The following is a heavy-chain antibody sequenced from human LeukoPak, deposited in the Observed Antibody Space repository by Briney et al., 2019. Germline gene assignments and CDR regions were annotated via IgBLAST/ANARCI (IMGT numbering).Heavy chain of an antibody. CDR3: ARRSPYGDYFDY. D-gene: IGHD4-17*01. Sequence: ASVKVSCKASGYTFTGYYMHWVRQAPGQGLEWMGWINPNSGGTNYAQKFQGRVTMTRDTSISTAYMELSRLRSDDTAVYYCARRSPYGDYFDYWGQGTLVTVSS. J-gene: IGHJ4*02. CDR1: GYTFTGYY. CDR2: INPNSGGT. V-gene: IGHV1-2*02.